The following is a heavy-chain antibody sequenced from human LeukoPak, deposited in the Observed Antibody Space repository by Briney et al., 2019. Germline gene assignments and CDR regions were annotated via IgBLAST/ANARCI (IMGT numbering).Heavy chain of an antibody. V-gene: IGHV4-59*01. CDR2: IYYSGST. J-gene: IGHJ6*03. Sequence: SETLSLTCTVSGGSISSYYWSWIRQPPGKGLEWIGYIYYSGSTNYNPSLKSRVTISVDTSKNQFSLKLSSVTAADTAVYYCAGRGWATVAPGYYYYYMDVWGKGTTVTVSS. CDR3: AGRGWATVAPGYYYYYMDV. D-gene: IGHD4-23*01. CDR1: GGSISSYY.